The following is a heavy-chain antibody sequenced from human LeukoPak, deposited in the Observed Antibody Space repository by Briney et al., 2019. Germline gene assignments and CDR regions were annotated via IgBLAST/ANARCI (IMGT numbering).Heavy chain of an antibody. D-gene: IGHD2-15*01. J-gene: IGHJ5*02. V-gene: IGHV1-69*01. Sequence: SVKVSCKASGGTFSSYALSWVRQAPGQGLEWMGGIIPIFGTTNYAQKFQGRVTITADESTSTAYMDLSSLRSEDTAVYYCAKVGVVAATHNWFDPWGQGTLVTVSS. CDR2: IIPIFGTT. CDR3: AKVGVVAATHNWFDP. CDR1: GGTFSSYA.